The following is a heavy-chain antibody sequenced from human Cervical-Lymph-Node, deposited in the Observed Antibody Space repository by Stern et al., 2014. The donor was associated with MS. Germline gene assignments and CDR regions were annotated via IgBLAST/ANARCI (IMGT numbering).Heavy chain of an antibody. CDR3: AHTFITMIVVDLKSGSYYFDY. CDR2: IYWDDDK. Sequence: QITLKESGPTLVKPTQTLTLTCTFSGFSLSTSGVGVGWIRQPPGKALEWLALIYWDDDKRYSPSLKSRLTITKDTSKNQVVLTMTNMDPVDTATYYCAHTFITMIVVDLKSGSYYFDYWGQGTLVTVSS. J-gene: IGHJ4*02. V-gene: IGHV2-5*02. CDR1: GFSLSTSGVG. D-gene: IGHD3-22*01.